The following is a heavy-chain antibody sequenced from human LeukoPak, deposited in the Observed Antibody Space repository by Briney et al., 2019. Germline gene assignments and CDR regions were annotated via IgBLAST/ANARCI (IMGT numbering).Heavy chain of an antibody. CDR3: ARGGYYGSGNDFRFDP. D-gene: IGHD3-10*01. CDR2: VFYSGST. J-gene: IGHJ5*02. Sequence: SETLSLTCTVSGGSISNYYWSWIRQPPGKGLEWIGYVFYSGSTNYNPSLRSRVTISVDTSKNQFSLKLSSVTAADTAVYYCARGGYYGSGNDFRFDPWGQGTLVTVSS. CDR1: GGSISNYY. V-gene: IGHV4-59*01.